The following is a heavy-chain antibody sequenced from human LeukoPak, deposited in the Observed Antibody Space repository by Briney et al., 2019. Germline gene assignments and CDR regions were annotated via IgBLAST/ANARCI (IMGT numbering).Heavy chain of an antibody. CDR2: IYYSGST. CDR3: ARDLHYGDYSDY. J-gene: IGHJ4*01. V-gene: IGHV4-59*12. Sequence: SETLSLTCTVSGGSISSYYWSWIRQPPGKGLEWIGYIYYSGSTNYNPSLKSRVTISVDTSKNQFSLKLSSVTAADTAVYYCARDLHYGDYSDYXXXGTLVTVSS. D-gene: IGHD4-17*01. CDR1: GGSISSYY.